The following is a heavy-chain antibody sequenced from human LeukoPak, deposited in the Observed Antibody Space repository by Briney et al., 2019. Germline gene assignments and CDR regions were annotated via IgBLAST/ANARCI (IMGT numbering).Heavy chain of an antibody. J-gene: IGHJ4*02. CDR1: GGSISSSSYY. D-gene: IGHD1-1*01. V-gene: IGHV4-39*01. Sequence: ASETLSLTCTVSGGSISSSSYYWGWIRQPPGKGLEWIGSIYYSGSTYYNPSLKSRVTISVDTSKNQFSLKLSSVTAADTAVYYCARVSDWNDFDYWGQGTLVTVSS. CDR3: ARVSDWNDFDY. CDR2: IYYSGST.